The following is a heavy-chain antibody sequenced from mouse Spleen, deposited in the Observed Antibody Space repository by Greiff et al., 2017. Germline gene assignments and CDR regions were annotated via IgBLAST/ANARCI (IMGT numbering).Heavy chain of an antibody. CDR1: GYTFTSYW. CDR2: IYPGSGST. Sequence: VKLVESGAELVKPGASVKMSCKASGYTFTSYWITWVKQRPGQGLEWIGDIYPGSGSTNYNEKFKSKATLTVDTSSSTAYMQLSSLTSEDSAVYYCARWEYDYYFDYWGQGTTLTVSS. CDR3: ARWEYDYYFDY. D-gene: IGHD2-4*01. J-gene: IGHJ2*01. V-gene: IGHV1-55*01.